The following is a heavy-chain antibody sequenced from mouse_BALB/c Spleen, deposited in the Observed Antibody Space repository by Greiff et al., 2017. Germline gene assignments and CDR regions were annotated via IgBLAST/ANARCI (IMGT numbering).Heavy chain of an antibody. V-gene: IGHV1S81*02. D-gene: IGHD1-1*01. CDR3: ARYGLRGGY. Sequence: QVQLQQPGAELVKPGASVKLSCKASGYTFTSYWMHWVKQRPGQGLEWIGEINPSNGRTNYNEKFKSKATLTVDKSSSTAYMQLSSLTSKDSAVYYCARYGLRGGYWGQGTTLTVSS. J-gene: IGHJ2*01. CDR1: GYTFTSYW. CDR2: INPSNGRT.